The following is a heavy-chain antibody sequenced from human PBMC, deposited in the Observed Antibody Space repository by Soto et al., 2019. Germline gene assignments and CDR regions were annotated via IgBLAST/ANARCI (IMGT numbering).Heavy chain of an antibody. Sequence: ASETLSLTCTVSGGSMSSSSYYWGWIRQPPGKGLEWIANMYFSGFYSGSTSYNPSLKSRVTISVDTSKNQFSLQVSSVTAADTAVYYCARGFDILTFGFCLDYLGQGTLVTVSS. CDR3: ARGFDILTFGFCLDY. CDR2: MYFSGFYSGST. J-gene: IGHJ4*02. V-gene: IGHV4-39*01. D-gene: IGHD3-9*01. CDR1: GGSMSSSSYY.